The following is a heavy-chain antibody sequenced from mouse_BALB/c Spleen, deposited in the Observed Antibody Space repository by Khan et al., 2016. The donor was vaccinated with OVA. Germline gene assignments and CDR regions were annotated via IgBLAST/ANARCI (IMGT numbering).Heavy chain of an antibody. CDR2: IWSGGST. J-gene: IGHJ3*01. V-gene: IGHV2-2*01. D-gene: IGHD2-14*01. CDR3: ARSGGGYVTWFAY. CDR1: GFSLTSYG. Sequence: QVQLQQSGPGLVQPSQSLSITCTVSGFSLTSYGVHWVRQSPGKGLEWLGVIWSGGSTDYNAAFISRLSISKDNSKRQVFFKMTSLQAYDTAIYYYARSGGGYVTWFAYWGQGTLVTVSP.